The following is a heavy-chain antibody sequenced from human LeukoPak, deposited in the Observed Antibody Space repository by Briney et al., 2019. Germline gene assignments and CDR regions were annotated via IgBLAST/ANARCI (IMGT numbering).Heavy chain of an antibody. V-gene: IGHV3-23*01. CDR2: ISGSGGST. D-gene: IGHD3-22*01. CDR1: GYSINSGYY. J-gene: IGHJ4*02. Sequence: PSETLSLTCAVSGYSINSGYYWGWIRQPPGKGLEWVSAISGSGGSTYYADSVKGRFTISRDNSKNTLYLQMNSLRAEDTAVYYCAKRPAKYYYDSSGYYHDYWGQGTLVTVSS. CDR3: AKRPAKYYYDSSGYYHDY.